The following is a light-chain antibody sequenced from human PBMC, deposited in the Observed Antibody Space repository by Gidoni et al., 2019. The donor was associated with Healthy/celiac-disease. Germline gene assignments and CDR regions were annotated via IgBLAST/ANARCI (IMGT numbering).Light chain of an antibody. Sequence: AIQFTQSPSSLSASVGDKVTITCRASQGISSALAWYQQQPGKAPKLLIYDASSLESGVPSRFSGSGSGTEFTLTISSLQPEDFATYYCQQFNSYPITFGQGTRLEIK. CDR2: DAS. V-gene: IGKV1-13*02. CDR1: QGISSA. J-gene: IGKJ5*01. CDR3: QQFNSYPIT.